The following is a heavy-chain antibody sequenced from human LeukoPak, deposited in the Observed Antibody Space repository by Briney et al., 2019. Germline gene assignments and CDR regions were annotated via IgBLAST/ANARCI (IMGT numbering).Heavy chain of an antibody. CDR3: ARDYRYAFDN. V-gene: IGHV3-48*04. D-gene: IGHD5-12*01. Sequence: PGGSLRLSCAASGFTFSDYSMNWVHQAPGKGLEWISYIGISSGNTKYADSVKGRFTISGDNAKNSLYLQMNSLRVEDTAVYYCARDYRYAFDNWGQGTLVTVSS. J-gene: IGHJ4*02. CDR2: IGISSGNT. CDR1: GFTFSDYS.